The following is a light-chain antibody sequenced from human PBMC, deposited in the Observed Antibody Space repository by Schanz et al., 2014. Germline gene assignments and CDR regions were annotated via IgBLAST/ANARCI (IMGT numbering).Light chain of an antibody. V-gene: IGKV3D-15*01. CDR3: QQYNNWPPLT. Sequence: EIVMTQSPATLSVSPGERATLSCRASQSISSNLAWYQQKPGQAPRLLIYDASSRATGIPDRFSGSGSGTDFTLTISSLQSEDFAVYYCQQYNNWPPLTFGGGTKVEIK. J-gene: IGKJ4*01. CDR2: DAS. CDR1: QSISSN.